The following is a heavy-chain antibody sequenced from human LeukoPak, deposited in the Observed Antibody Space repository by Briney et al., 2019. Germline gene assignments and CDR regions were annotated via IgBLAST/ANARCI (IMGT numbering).Heavy chain of an antibody. CDR3: ARAGGDYDILTGYYYSRWYFDL. D-gene: IGHD3-9*01. J-gene: IGHJ2*01. CDR2: IYYSGST. Sequence: SETLSLTCAVYGGSFSGYYWSWIRQPPGKGLEWIGYIYYSGSTNYNPSLKSRVTISVDTSKNQFSLKLSSVTAADTAVYYCARAGGDYDILTGYYYSRWYFDLWGRGTLVTVSS. CDR1: GGSFSGYY. V-gene: IGHV4-59*01.